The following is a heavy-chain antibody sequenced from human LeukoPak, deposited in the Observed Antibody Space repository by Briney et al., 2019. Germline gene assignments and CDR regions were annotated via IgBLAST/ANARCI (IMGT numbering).Heavy chain of an antibody. J-gene: IGHJ6*02. CDR2: IYYSGST. D-gene: IGHD1-14*01. V-gene: IGHV4-59*01. CDR1: GGSISSYY. Sequence: PSETLSLTCTVSGGSISSYYWSWIRQPPGKGLEWIGYIYYSGSTNYNPSLKSRVTISVDTSKNQFSLKLSSVTAADTAVYYCAREPETSPYYYGMDVWGQGTTVTVSS. CDR3: AREPETSPYYYGMDV.